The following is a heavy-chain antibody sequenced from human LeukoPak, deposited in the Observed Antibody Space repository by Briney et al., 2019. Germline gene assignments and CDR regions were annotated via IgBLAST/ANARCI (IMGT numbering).Heavy chain of an antibody. V-gene: IGHV3-21*01. CDR1: GFTFSSYS. D-gene: IGHD5-18*01. J-gene: IGHJ4*02. Sequence: GGSLRLSRAASGFTFSSYSMNWVRQAPGKGLEWVSSISSSGSYIFHADSVKGRFTISRDNAKNSLYLQMNSLRAEDTAVYYCARDLVQLWSKDYWGQGTLVTVSS. CDR3: ARDLVQLWSKDY. CDR2: ISSSGSYI.